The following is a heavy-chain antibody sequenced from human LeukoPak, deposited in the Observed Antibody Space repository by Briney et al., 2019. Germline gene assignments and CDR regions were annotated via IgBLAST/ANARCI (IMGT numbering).Heavy chain of an antibody. CDR1: GFTFSSYG. V-gene: IGHV3-30*18. CDR2: ISYDGSNK. CDR3: AKDLRYFDWSNFDY. D-gene: IGHD3-9*01. J-gene: IGHJ4*02. Sequence: PGGSLRLSCAASGFTFSSYGMHWVRQAPGKGLEWVAVISYDGSNKYYADSVKGRFTISRDNSKNTLYLQMNSLRAEDTAVYYCAKDLRYFDWSNFDYWGQGTLVTVSS.